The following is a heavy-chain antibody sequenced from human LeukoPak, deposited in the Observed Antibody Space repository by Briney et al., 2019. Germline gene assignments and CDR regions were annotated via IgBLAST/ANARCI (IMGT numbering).Heavy chain of an antibody. D-gene: IGHD6-19*01. CDR2: VDPEDGET. J-gene: IGHJ4*02. CDR1: GYTFTDYY. CDR3: ARKTIAVAGTEPLFSQD. Sequence: GASVKVSCKVSGYTFTDYYMHWVQQAPGKGLEWMGLVDPEDGETIYAEKFQGRVTMTADTSTDTAYMELSSLRSEDTAVYYCARKTIAVAGTEPLFSQDWGQGTLVTVSS. V-gene: IGHV1-69-2*01.